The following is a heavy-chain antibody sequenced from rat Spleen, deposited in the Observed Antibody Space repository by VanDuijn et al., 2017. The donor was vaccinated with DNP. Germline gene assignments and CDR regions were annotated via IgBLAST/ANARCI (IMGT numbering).Heavy chain of an antibody. V-gene: IGHV5-17*01. Sequence: EVQLVESGGGLVQPGNSLKLSCAASGFTFSDYAMAWVRQSPKKGLEWVATIIYDGSSTYYRDSVRGRFTISRDNAKSTLYLQMDSLRSEDTATYYCSRRNYGNSLNWFVYWGQGTLVTVAS. CDR2: IIYDGSST. J-gene: IGHJ3*01. D-gene: IGHD1-11*01. CDR3: SRRNYGNSLNWFVY. CDR1: GFTFSDYA.